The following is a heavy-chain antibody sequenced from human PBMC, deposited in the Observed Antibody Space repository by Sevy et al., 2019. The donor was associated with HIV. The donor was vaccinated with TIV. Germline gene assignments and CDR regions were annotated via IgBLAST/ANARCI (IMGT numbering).Heavy chain of an antibody. Sequence: SVKVSCKASGFTFTSSAMQWVRQARGQRLEWIGWIVVGYGNTNYAQKFRERVTITRDMSTITAYMELSSLRSEDTAVYYCAAADSYSSGWYPNYAMDVWGQGTTVTVSS. J-gene: IGHJ6*02. CDR3: AAADSYSSGWYPNYAMDV. CDR1: GFTFTSSA. V-gene: IGHV1-58*02. CDR2: IVVGYGNT. D-gene: IGHD6-19*01.